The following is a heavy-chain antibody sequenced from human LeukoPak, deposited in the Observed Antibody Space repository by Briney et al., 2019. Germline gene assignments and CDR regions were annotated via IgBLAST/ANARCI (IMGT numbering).Heavy chain of an antibody. Sequence: SETLSLTCTVSGGSISSGSYNWSWIRQPAGKGLEWIGRIYTSGSTNYNPSLKSRVTISVDTSKNQFSLKLSSVTAADTAVYYCARDRYSYGLDYWGQGTLVTVSS. J-gene: IGHJ4*02. D-gene: IGHD5-18*01. CDR3: ARDRYSYGLDY. V-gene: IGHV4-61*02. CDR2: IYTSGST. CDR1: GGSISSGSYN.